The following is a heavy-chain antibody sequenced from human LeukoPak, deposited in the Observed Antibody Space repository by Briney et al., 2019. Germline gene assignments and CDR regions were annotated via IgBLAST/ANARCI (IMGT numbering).Heavy chain of an antibody. V-gene: IGHV3-23*01. CDR1: GFTFSGYA. J-gene: IGHJ5*02. CDR2: ISGSGGST. D-gene: IGHD3-10*01. Sequence: GGSLRLSCAASGFTFSGYAMSWVRQAPGKGLEWVSAISGSGGSTYYADSVKGRFTISRDDSKNTLYLQMNSLRAEDTAVYYCAKYPDGSGSPWGQGTLVTVSS. CDR3: AKYPDGSGSP.